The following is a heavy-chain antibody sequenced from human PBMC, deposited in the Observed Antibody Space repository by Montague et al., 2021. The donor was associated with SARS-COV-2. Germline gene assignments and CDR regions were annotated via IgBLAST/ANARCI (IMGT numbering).Heavy chain of an antibody. D-gene: IGHD5-12*01. CDR2: IDYSGST. CDR1: GGSISSGGYY. Sequence: TLSLTCTVSGGSISSGGYYWSWIRQHPGKGLEWIGYIDYSGSTYYXXXLKSRVTISVDTSKNQFSLKLSSVTAADTAVYYCASVEFDGCYDSVPLDVWGQGTTVTVSS. CDR3: ASVEFDGCYDSVPLDV. V-gene: IGHV4-31*03. J-gene: IGHJ6*02.